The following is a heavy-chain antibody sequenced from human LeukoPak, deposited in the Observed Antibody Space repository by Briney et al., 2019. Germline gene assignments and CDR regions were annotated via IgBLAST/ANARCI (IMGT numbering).Heavy chain of an antibody. CDR3: AKWIRDYYSDSSGHHSPDY. D-gene: IGHD3-22*01. Sequence: GASVKVSCKASGYTFTSYDINWVRQATGQGLEWMGWMNPNSGNTGYAQKFQGRVTMTRNTSISTAYMELSSLRSEDTAVYYCAKWIRDYYSDSSGHHSPDYWGQGTLVTVSS. CDR1: GYTFTSYD. J-gene: IGHJ4*02. CDR2: MNPNSGNT. V-gene: IGHV1-8*01.